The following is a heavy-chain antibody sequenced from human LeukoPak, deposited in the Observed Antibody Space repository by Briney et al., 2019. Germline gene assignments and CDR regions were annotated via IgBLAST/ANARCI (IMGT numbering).Heavy chain of an antibody. Sequence: PGGSLGLSCAVSGFTFSDHYMSWIRQAPGKGLEWVSYISTTSSYTDYADSLRGRFTISRDNAKNSLYLQMNSLRAEDTAVYYCARGHYGLDVWGQGTTVTVSS. CDR2: ISTTSSYT. CDR1: GFTFSDHY. V-gene: IGHV3-11*06. CDR3: ARGHYGLDV. J-gene: IGHJ6*02.